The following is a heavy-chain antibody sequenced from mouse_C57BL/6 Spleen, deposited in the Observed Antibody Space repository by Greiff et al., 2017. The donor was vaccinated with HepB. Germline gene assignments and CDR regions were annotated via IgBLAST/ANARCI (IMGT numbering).Heavy chain of an antibody. CDR3: ARGTLYYFDY. Sequence: QVHVKQSGAELVRPGTSVKMSCKASGYTFTNYWIGWAKQRPGHGLEWIGDIYPGGGYTNYNEKFKGKATLTADKSSSTAYMQFSSLTSEDSAIYYCARGTLYYFDYWGQGTTLTVSS. CDR2: IYPGGGYT. D-gene: IGHD2-14*01. V-gene: IGHV1-63*01. CDR1: GYTFTNYW. J-gene: IGHJ2*01.